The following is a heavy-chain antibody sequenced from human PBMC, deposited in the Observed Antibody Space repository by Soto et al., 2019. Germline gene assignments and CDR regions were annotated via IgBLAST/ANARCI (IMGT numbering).Heavy chain of an antibody. V-gene: IGHV1-3*04. CDR2: IHTANGNT. CDR3: ARDPIWTHNWNYARLNYLDP. J-gene: IGHJ5*02. CDR1: GYTFTNNV. D-gene: IGHD1-7*01. Sequence: ASVKVSCKASGYTFTNNVIHWVRQAPGQRLEWMGWIHTANGNTKYSQKFQARVTLTRDTSASTAYMELSSLRSDDTAVYYCARDPIWTHNWNYARLNYLDPWGQGTLVTV.